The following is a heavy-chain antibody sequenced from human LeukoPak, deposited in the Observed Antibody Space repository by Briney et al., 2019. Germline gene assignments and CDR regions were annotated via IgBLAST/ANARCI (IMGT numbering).Heavy chain of an antibody. J-gene: IGHJ4*02. D-gene: IGHD3-22*01. CDR1: GFTFSSYA. V-gene: IGHV3-23*01. CDR2: ISGSGGST. Sequence: GGSLRLSCAASGFTFSSYAMSWVRQAPGKGLEWVSAISGSGGSTYYADSVKGRFTISRDNSKNTLYLQMNSLRAEDTAVYYCAKGPPLRYYYDSSGYYAYWGQGTLVTVFS. CDR3: AKGPPLRYYYDSSGYYAY.